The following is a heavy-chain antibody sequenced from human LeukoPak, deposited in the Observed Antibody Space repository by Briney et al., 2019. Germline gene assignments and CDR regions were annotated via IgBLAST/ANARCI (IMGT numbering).Heavy chain of an antibody. CDR2: ISYDGSNK. V-gene: IGHV3-30*04. CDR1: GFTFSSYA. Sequence: GGSLRLSCAASGFTFSSYAMHWVRQAPGKGLEWVAVISYDGSNKYYADSVKGRFTISRDNSKNTLYLQMNSLRAEDTAVYYCARKGRGPFGLWFGESSFDYWGQGTLVTVSS. J-gene: IGHJ4*02. D-gene: IGHD3-10*01. CDR3: ARKGRGPFGLWFGESSFDY.